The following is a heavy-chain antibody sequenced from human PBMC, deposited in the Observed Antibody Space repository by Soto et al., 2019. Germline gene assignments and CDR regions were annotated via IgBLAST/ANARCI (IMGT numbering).Heavy chain of an antibody. CDR2: INPNSGGT. D-gene: IGHD1-1*01. V-gene: IGHV1-2*02. CDR1: GYTFSDYY. Sequence: GASVKVSCKASGYTFSDYYIHWVRQAPGQGLEWMGWINPNSGGTKYAPKFQGGVTMTRDPSITTAYMELSRLRSGDTAVYHCAREPATAKPEGVDFWGQGTLVTVSS. CDR3: AREPATAKPEGVDF. J-gene: IGHJ4*02.